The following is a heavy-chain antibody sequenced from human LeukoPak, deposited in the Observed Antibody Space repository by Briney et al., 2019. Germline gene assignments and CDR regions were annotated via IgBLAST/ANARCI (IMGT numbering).Heavy chain of an antibody. CDR1: GYSINSDYY. D-gene: IGHD6-19*01. J-gene: IGHJ4*02. Sequence: PSETLSLTCAVSGYSINSDYYWGWIRQSPDKGLEWIGIIYHSGSTYYNPSLKSRVTISVDTSNNQFSLKLSSVTAADTAVYYCARAGGWHFDYWGQGTLVTVSS. CDR2: IYHSGST. CDR3: ARAGGWHFDY. V-gene: IGHV4-38-2*01.